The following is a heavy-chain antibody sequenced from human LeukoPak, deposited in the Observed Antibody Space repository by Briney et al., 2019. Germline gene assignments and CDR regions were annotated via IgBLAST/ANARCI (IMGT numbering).Heavy chain of an antibody. J-gene: IGHJ4*02. V-gene: IGHV3-23*01. D-gene: IGHD1-26*01. Sequence: GGSLSLSCAASGFSFSTYAMNWVRQATGQRLDPFSGICGSGGSTYYAVSVKGRFTISRDSSKNPVYLQMNTLRAEDTAVYYCAKGVGTKSKYYFDSWGQGALVTVSS. CDR1: GFSFSTYA. CDR2: ICGSGGST. CDR3: AKGVGTKSKYYFDS.